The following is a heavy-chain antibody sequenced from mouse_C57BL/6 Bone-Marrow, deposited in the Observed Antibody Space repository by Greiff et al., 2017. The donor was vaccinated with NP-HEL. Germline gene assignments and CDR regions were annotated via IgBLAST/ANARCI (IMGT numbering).Heavy chain of an antibody. CDR3: ARGITTVHYWYFDV. V-gene: IGHV1-59*01. CDR1: GYTFTSYW. CDR2: IDPSDSYT. J-gene: IGHJ1*03. D-gene: IGHD1-1*01. Sequence: QVQLQQPGAELVRPGTSVKLSCKASGYTFTSYWMHWVKQRPGQGLEWIGVIDPSDSYTNYNQKFKGKATLTVDTSSSTAYMQLSSLTSEDSAVYYCARGITTVHYWYFDVWGTGTTVTVSS.